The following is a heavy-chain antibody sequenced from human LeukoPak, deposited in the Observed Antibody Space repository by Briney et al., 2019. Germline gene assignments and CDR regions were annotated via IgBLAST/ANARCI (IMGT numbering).Heavy chain of an antibody. CDR1: GFTFSSYS. J-gene: IGHJ3*02. CDR2: ISSSSSYI. V-gene: IGHV3-21*01. Sequence: GGSLRLSCAASGFTFSSYSMNWVRQAPGKGLEWVSSISSSSSYIYYADSVKGRFTISRDDAKNSLYLQMNSLRAEDTAVYYCARDVAAAHDAFDIWGQGTMVTVSS. D-gene: IGHD6-13*01. CDR3: ARDVAAAHDAFDI.